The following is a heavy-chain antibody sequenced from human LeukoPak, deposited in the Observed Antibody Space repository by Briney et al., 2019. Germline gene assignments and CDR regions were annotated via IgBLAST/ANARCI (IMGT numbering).Heavy chain of an antibody. D-gene: IGHD3-3*01. CDR3: ARGFPYYDFWSGYYTPTAPLDY. J-gene: IGHJ4*02. CDR1: GFTFSSYA. Sequence: GSLRLSCAASGFTFSSYAMSWIRQPPGKGLEWIGEINHSGSTNYNPSLKSRVTISVDTSKNQFSLKLSSVTAADTAVYYCARGFPYYDFWSGYYTPTAPLDYWGQGTLVTVSS. CDR2: INHSGST. V-gene: IGHV4-34*01.